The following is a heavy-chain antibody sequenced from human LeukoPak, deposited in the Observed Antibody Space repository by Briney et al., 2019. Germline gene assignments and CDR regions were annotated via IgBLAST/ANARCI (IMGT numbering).Heavy chain of an antibody. V-gene: IGHV1-69*01. Sequence: GASVKVSCKASGGTFSSYAINWVRQAPGQGPEWMGGIIPMFGIANYAQKFQGRVTITADESTSTAYMEVRSLRSEDTAVYYCASGDQTRPDYWGQGTLVTVSS. CDR3: ASGDQTRPDY. J-gene: IGHJ4*02. D-gene: IGHD2-21*02. CDR1: GGTFSSYA. CDR2: IIPMFGIA.